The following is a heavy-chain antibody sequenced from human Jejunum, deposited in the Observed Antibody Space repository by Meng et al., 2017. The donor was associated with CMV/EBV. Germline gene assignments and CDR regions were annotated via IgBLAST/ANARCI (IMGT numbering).Heavy chain of an antibody. J-gene: IGHJ3*02. V-gene: IGHV3-48*01. Sequence: CVVSGFPFTSYWLSWVHQAPGKGLEWVSYINSNGRTSHYADSVKGRFTISRDDAKNSLYLQMNSLRGDDTAIYYCARDLTHAAFDIWGQGTMVTVSS. CDR1: GFPFTSYW. CDR2: INSNGRTS. D-gene: IGHD3-9*01. CDR3: ARDLTHAAFDI.